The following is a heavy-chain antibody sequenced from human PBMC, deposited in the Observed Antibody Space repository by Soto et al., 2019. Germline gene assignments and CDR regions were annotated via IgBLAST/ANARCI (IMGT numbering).Heavy chain of an antibody. CDR1: GFTFSSYA. CDR3: AKDRPFIVGATTGRGVPAVY. J-gene: IGHJ4*02. V-gene: IGHV3-23*01. Sequence: GVLRLSCAASGFTFSSYAMSWVRQAPGKGLEWVSAISGSGGSTYYADSVKGRFTISRDNSKNTLYLQMNSLRAEDTAVYYCAKDRPFIVGATTGRGVPAVYWGQGTLVTVSS. D-gene: IGHD1-26*01. CDR2: ISGSGGST.